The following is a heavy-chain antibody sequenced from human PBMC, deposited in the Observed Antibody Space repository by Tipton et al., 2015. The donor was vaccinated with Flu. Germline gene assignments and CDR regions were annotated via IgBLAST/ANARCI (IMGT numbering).Heavy chain of an antibody. D-gene: IGHD4-11*01. CDR3: ARRDYSNYVSEPKNWFDP. V-gene: IGHV4-59*04. CDR1: DDSITYYY. Sequence: GLVKPSETLSLTCTVSDDSITYYYWSWIRQPPGKGLEWLGNIHRSGNTYYNSSLKSRVTISLDKSKNQFSLRLVSMTATDTAVYYCARRDYSNYVSEPKNWFDPWGQGILVTVSS. J-gene: IGHJ5*02. CDR2: IHRSGNT.